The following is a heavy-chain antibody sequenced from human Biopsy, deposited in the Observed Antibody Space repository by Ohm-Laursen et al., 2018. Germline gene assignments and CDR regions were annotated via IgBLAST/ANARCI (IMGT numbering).Heavy chain of an antibody. CDR3: ARDSGILNYGNFKYYHYYGMDV. CDR1: RGSISSYY. D-gene: IGHD4-11*01. CDR2: MSNSGST. V-gene: IGHV4-59*01. Sequence: TLSLTCIVSRGSISSYYWSWIRQPPGKGLEWIGYMSNSGSTNYNPSLKTRVTISLDTPKNQFSLKLSSVTAADTAVYYCARDSGILNYGNFKYYHYYGMDVWGQGTKVTVPS. J-gene: IGHJ6*02.